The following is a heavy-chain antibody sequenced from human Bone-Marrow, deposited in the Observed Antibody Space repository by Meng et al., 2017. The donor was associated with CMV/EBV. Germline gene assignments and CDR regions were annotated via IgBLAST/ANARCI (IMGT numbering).Heavy chain of an antibody. V-gene: IGHV4-61*01. D-gene: IGHD6-6*01. CDR3: ARLSSLATGDY. J-gene: IGHJ4*02. Sequence: CTVSGGSVSSGSYYWSWIRQPPGKGLEWIGYIYYSGSPNYNPSLKSRVTISVDTSKNQFSLKLSSVTAADTAVYYCARLSSLATGDYWGQGTLVTVSS. CDR2: IYYSGSP. CDR1: GGSVSSGSYY.